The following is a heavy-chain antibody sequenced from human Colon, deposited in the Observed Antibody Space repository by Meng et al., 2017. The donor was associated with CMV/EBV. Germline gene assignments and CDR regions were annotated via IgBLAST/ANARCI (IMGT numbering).Heavy chain of an antibody. CDR2: IYYSGST. CDR1: GGSISSGDYY. Sequence: SDILSSTCTVLGGSISSGDYYWCWIRQPPGKGLEWIGYIYYSGSTYYNPSLKSRVTISVDTSKNQFSLKLSSVTAADTAVYYCARDQQLASYYYYGMDVWGQGTTVTVSS. D-gene: IGHD6-6*01. J-gene: IGHJ6*02. V-gene: IGHV4-30-4*02. CDR3: ARDQQLASYYYYGMDV.